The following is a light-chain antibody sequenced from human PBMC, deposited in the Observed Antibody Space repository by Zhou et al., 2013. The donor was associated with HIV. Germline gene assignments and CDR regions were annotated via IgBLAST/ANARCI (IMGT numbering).Light chain of an antibody. CDR2: GAS. Sequence: EIVMTQSPGTLSVSPGERATLSCRASQSVSSNLAWYQQKPGQAPRVLIYGASTRATGIPARFSGSGSGTEFTLTISRLESEDFAVYYCQYHATSPLMCGFGQGTRLEIK. CDR1: QSVSSN. CDR3: QYHATSPLMCG. J-gene: IGKJ2*04. V-gene: IGKV3-15*01.